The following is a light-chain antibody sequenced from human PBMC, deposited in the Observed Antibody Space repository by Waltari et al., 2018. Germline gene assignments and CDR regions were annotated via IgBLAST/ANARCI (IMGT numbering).Light chain of an antibody. CDR2: KAS. CDR1: QTISGW. J-gene: IGKJ1*01. CDR3: QQYNNFWGT. V-gene: IGKV1-5*03. Sequence: DIQMTQSPSTVSASVGDRVTITCRASQTISGWLAWYQQKPGKAPKLLIYKASSLESGVPSRFGGSGSGTEFTLTISSLQADDFATYYCQQYNNFWGTFGQGTKVESK.